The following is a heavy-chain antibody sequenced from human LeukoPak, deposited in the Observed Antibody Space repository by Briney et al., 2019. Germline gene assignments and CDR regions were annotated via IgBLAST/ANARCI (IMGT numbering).Heavy chain of an antibody. CDR3: ARGAGIAARRIRQFDY. V-gene: IGHV3-30-3*01. CDR1: GFTFSSYA. Sequence: GRSLRLSCAASGFTFSSYAMHWVRQAPGKGLEWVAVISYDGSNKYYADSVKGRFTISRDNSKNTLYLQMNSLRAEDTAVYYCARGAGIAARRIRQFDYWGQGTLVTVSS. CDR2: ISYDGSNK. D-gene: IGHD6-6*01. J-gene: IGHJ4*02.